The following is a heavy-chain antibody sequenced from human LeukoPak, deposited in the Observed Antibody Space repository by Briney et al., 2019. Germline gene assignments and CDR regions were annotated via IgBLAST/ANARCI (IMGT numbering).Heavy chain of an antibody. CDR2: ISSSGSTI. CDR1: GFAFRNYG. D-gene: IGHD2-21*01. CDR3: ASTLWIPA. V-gene: IGHV3-11*01. J-gene: IGHJ5*02. Sequence: GGSLRLSCVASGFAFRNYGMHWIRQAPGKGLEWVSYISSSGSTIYYADSVKGRFTISRDNAKNSLYLQMNSLRAEDTAVYYCASTLWIPAWGQGTLVTVSS.